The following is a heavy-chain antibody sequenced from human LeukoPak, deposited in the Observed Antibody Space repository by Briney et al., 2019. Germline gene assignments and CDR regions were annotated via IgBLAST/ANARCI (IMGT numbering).Heavy chain of an antibody. Sequence: RSSETLSLTCTVSGGSISSYYWSWIRQPPGKGLEWIGYIYYSGSTNYNPSLKSRVTISVDTSKNQFSLKLSSVTAADTAVYYCARDEGDGTYFDYWGQGTLVTVSS. J-gene: IGHJ4*02. CDR1: GGSISSYY. V-gene: IGHV4-59*01. CDR2: IYYSGST. D-gene: IGHD1-26*01. CDR3: ARDEGDGTYFDY.